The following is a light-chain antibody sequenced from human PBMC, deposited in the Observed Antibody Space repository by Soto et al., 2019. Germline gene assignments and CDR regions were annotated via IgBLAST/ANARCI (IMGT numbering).Light chain of an antibody. J-gene: IGKJ2*01. CDR2: GAS. CDR1: QSVSSIY. CDR3: LQYGSSPPYT. Sequence: EIVLTKSPGTLSLSPGETATLSCRASQSVSSIYLAWYQQKPGQAPRLLIYGASSRATGIPDRFSGSGSGTDFTLTISRLEPEDFAVYYCLQYGSSPPYTFGQGTKLEIK. V-gene: IGKV3-20*01.